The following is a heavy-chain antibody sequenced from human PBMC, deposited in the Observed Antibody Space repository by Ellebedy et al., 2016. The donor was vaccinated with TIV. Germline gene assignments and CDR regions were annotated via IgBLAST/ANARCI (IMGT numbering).Heavy chain of an antibody. CDR3: ARRGIVGTTFEGIDP. D-gene: IGHD1-26*01. Sequence: GESLKISCKASGYSFTSYWIAWVRQMPGRGLEWMGIIYPGDSDTRYSPSFQGQVTISVDKSISTAYLQWNSLKASDTAMYYCARRGIVGTTFEGIDPWGQGTLVTVSS. CDR2: IYPGDSDT. V-gene: IGHV5-51*01. CDR1: GYSFTSYW. J-gene: IGHJ5*02.